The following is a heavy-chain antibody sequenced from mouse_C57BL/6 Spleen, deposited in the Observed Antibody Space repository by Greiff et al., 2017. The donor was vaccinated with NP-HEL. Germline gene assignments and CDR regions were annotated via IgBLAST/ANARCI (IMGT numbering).Heavy chain of an antibody. V-gene: IGHV1-81*01. CDR1: GYTFTSYG. CDR2: IYPRSGNT. CDR3: ARWGASSGHYFDY. J-gene: IGHJ2*01. Sequence: QVTLKESGAELARPGASVKLSCKASGYTFTSYGISWVKQRTGQGLEWIGEIYPRSGNTYYNEKFKGKATLTADKSSSTAYMELRSLTSEDSAVYFCARWGASSGHYFDYWGQGTTLTVSS. D-gene: IGHD3-2*02.